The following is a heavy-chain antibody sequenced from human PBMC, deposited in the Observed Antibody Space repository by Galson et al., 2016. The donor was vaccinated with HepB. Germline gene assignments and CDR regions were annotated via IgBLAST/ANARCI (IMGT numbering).Heavy chain of an antibody. Sequence: SLRLSCAASGFAFDIYAMHWVRQVPGKGLEWVSGISWDSAYVGYADSVKGRFTISRDNAKNSLYLQMSSLRAEDTALYYCAKVEGDYRTYSYRGPSCAMDVWGQGTTVTASS. J-gene: IGHJ6*02. V-gene: IGHV3-9*01. D-gene: IGHD5-18*01. CDR1: GFAFDIYA. CDR3: AKVEGDYRTYSYRGPSCAMDV. CDR2: ISWDSAYV.